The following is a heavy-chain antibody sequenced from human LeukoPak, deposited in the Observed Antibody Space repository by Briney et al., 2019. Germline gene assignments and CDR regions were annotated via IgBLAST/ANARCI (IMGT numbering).Heavy chain of an antibody. D-gene: IGHD5-18*01. V-gene: IGHV4-34*01. CDR2: INHSGST. Sequence: SETLSLTCAVYGGSFSGYYWSWIRQPPGKGLEWIGEINHSGSTNYNPSLKSRVTISVDTSKNQFSLKLSSVTAADTAVYYCASVQLWSKLLDYWGQGTLVTVSS. J-gene: IGHJ4*02. CDR3: ASVQLWSKLLDY. CDR1: GGSFSGYY.